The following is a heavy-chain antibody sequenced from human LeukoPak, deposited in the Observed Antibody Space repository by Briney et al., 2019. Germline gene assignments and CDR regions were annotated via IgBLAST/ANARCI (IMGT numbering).Heavy chain of an antibody. J-gene: IGHJ4*02. CDR2: TYYGSKWYN. CDR1: GDSVSSNSAA. CDR3: ARDGGRVGFTGYRDYYFDY. D-gene: IGHD3-9*01. V-gene: IGHV6-1*01. Sequence: SQTLSLTCAISGDSVSSNSAAWTWIRQSPSRGLEWLGRTYYGSKWYNDYAVPVKSRITINPDTSKNQFSLQLNSVTPEDTAVYYCARDGGRVGFTGYRDYYFDYWGQGTLVTVSS.